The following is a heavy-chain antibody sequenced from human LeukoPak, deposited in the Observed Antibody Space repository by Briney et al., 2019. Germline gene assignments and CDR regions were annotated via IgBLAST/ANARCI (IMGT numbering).Heavy chain of an antibody. CDR2: FDPEDGER. CDR3: APRNVYKGYFDN. CDR1: GYTFTELA. D-gene: IGHD5-24*01. Sequence: GASVKVSCKVSGYTFTELAMHWVRQAPGKGLEWMGSFDPEDGERIYAQKLQGRLIMTEDTSTDTAYLELSNLRSDDTAVYYCAPRNVYKGYFDNWGQGTLVTVSS. V-gene: IGHV1-24*01. J-gene: IGHJ4*02.